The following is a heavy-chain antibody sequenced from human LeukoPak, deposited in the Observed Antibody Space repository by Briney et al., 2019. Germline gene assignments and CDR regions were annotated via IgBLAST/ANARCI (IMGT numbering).Heavy chain of an antibody. J-gene: IGHJ5*02. D-gene: IGHD6-19*01. CDR1: GGTFSSYA. CDR3: ARTYSSGWYRISSRSGFDP. CDR2: IIPIFGTA. V-gene: IGHV1-69*13. Sequence: ASVTVSCKASGGTFSSYAISWVRQAPGQGLEWMGGIIPIFGTANYAQKFQGRVTITADESTSTAYMELSSLRSEDTAVYYCARTYSSGWYRISSRSGFDPWGQGTLVTVSS.